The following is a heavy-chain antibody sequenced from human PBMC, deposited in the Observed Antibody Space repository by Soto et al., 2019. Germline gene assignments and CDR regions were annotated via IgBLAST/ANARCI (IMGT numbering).Heavy chain of an antibody. Sequence: QVQLVESGGGVVQPGRSLRLSCAASGFTFSSYGMHWVRQAPGKGLEWVAVISYDGSNKYYADSVKGRFTISRDNSKNTLYLQMNSLRAEDTAVYYCAKELVRGLVPAAILNYWGQGTLVTVSS. D-gene: IGHD2-2*01. CDR2: ISYDGSNK. J-gene: IGHJ4*02. V-gene: IGHV3-30*18. CDR1: GFTFSSYG. CDR3: AKELVRGLVPAAILNY.